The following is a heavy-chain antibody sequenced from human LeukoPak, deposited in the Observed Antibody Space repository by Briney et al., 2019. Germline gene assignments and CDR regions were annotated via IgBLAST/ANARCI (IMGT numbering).Heavy chain of an antibody. V-gene: IGHV4-39*07. D-gene: IGHD3-3*01. J-gene: IGHJ4*01. CDR1: GGSISSSSYY. CDR3: VRESVFGSRYYFDY. Sequence: SETLSLTCTVSGGSISSSSYYWGWIRQPPGKGLEWIGSIYSSGSTYYNPSLKSRVTISVDTSKNQLSLKMTSVTVADTALYYCVRESVFGSRYYFDYWGHGILVTVSS. CDR2: IYSSGST.